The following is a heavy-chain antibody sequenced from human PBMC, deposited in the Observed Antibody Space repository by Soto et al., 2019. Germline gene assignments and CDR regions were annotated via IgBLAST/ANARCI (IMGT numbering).Heavy chain of an antibody. CDR2: IDYRGGT. V-gene: IGHV4-59*01. CDR1: AGSISSYY. Sequence: SETLSLTCTVSAGSISSYYWSWIRHPPGKGLEWIGYIDYRGGTNYNPCHKSRVTISVDTSKNQFSLKLSSVTAAAPAVYSCTRPVLYYDFWSGFGYWGQGNLVTGSS. CDR3: TRPVLYYDFWSGFGY. J-gene: IGHJ4*02. D-gene: IGHD3-3*01.